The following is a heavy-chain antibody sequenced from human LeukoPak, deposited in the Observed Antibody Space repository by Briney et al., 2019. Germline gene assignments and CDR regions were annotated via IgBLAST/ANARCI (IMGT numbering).Heavy chain of an antibody. J-gene: IGHJ4*02. V-gene: IGHV3-23*01. CDR1: GFTFSSYA. Sequence: PGGSLRLSCAASGFTFSSYAMSWVRQAPWKGLEWVSAISDSGGNTYYADSVKGRFTISRDNSKNTLYLQMNSLRAEDTAVYYCARDITTIPRYFDYWGQGTLVTVSS. CDR2: ISDSGGNT. CDR3: ARDITTIPRYFDY. D-gene: IGHD3-3*01.